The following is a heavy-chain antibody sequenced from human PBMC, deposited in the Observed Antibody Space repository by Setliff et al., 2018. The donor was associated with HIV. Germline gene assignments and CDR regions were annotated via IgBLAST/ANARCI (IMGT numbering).Heavy chain of an antibody. V-gene: IGHV3-21*06. J-gene: IGHJ1*01. D-gene: IGHD1-1*01. CDR1: GFTFSYYT. Sequence: LSLSCEASGFTFSYYTMNWVRQAPGKGLEWVASISPNSSNTYYADSMKGRFTIAKTQLSLRLTSLSAADTAVYYCARFPHEREPKTWGQGTLVTVSS. CDR2: ISPNSSNT. CDR3: ARFPHEREPKT.